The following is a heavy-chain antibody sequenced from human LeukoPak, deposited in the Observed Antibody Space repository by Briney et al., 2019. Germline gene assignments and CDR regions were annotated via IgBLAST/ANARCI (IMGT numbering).Heavy chain of an antibody. Sequence: PGGSLRLSCVGSGFVFSKYAVHWVRQAPGKGLEWVAVVSYDGDFKLYGDSVKGRFTISRDNSKNTLSLQMNSLRAEDTAVYHCARMMTDFDGSGHDIQRGAFDIWGQGTMVTVS. CDR1: GFVFSKYA. CDR3: ARMMTDFDGSGHDIQRGAFDI. CDR2: VSYDGDFK. D-gene: IGHD3-22*01. V-gene: IGHV3-30-3*01. J-gene: IGHJ3*02.